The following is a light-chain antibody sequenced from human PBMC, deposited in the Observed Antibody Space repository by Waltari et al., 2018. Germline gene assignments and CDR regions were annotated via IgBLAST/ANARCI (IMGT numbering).Light chain of an antibody. J-gene: IGKJ1*01. V-gene: IGKV1-5*03. Sequence: DIQMNQSPSTLSASVGDRVTITCRASQSISNWLAWYQQEPGKAPKPLIYKASSLESGVPSRFSGSGSGTEFTLTISSLQPDDFATYYCQQYNSYPWTFGQGTKVEIK. CDR2: KAS. CDR3: QQYNSYPWT. CDR1: QSISNW.